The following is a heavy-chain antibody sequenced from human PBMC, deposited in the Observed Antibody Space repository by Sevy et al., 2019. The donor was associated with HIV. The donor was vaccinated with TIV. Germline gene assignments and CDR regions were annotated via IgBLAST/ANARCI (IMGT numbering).Heavy chain of an antibody. CDR1: GFTFGDYA. J-gene: IGHJ4*02. CDR2: LKSKAYGGTL. Sequence: GESLKISCTASGFTFGDYAMSWVRQAPGKGLEWVAFLKSKAYGGTLVHAASVKVRFTMSRDDAKSIAYLQMNDLKTADTGVYYCTRGKGAQSIFDYWGQGALVTVSS. D-gene: IGHD3-16*01. V-gene: IGHV3-49*04. CDR3: TRGKGAQSIFDY.